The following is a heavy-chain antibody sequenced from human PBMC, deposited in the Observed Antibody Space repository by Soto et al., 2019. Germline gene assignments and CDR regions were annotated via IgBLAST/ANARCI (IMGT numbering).Heavy chain of an antibody. D-gene: IGHD5-12*01. J-gene: IGHJ4*02. Sequence: EVQLVESGGGLVQPGGSLRLSCAASGFTFSDHYMDWVRQAPGKGLEWVGRIRKKTNSYTTEYAASVKGRFTISRDDSKNSLYLQMNSLKTEDTAVYYCTRGWLQFGGYYFDYWGQGTLVTVSS. CDR2: IRKKTNSYTT. V-gene: IGHV3-72*01. CDR3: TRGWLQFGGYYFDY. CDR1: GFTFSDHY.